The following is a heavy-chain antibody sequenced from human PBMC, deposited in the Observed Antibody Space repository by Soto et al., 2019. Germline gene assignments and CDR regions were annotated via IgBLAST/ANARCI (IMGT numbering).Heavy chain of an antibody. CDR1: GFTFSSYS. D-gene: IGHD2-8*01. V-gene: IGHV3-21*04. CDR2: ISSSGGYI. Sequence: GGSLRLSCAASGFTFSSYSMNWVRQAPGKGLEWVSSISSSGGYIYYADSVTGRFTISRDNSKNTLSVQMNSLRAEDTAVYYCAKGLRLPFDYWGHGTLVTVSS. J-gene: IGHJ4*01. CDR3: AKGLRLPFDY.